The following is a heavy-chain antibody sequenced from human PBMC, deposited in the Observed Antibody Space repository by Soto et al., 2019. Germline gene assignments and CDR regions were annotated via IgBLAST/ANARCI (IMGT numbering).Heavy chain of an antibody. J-gene: IGHJ6*03. CDR3: ARETSTGNYYMDV. Sequence: GGPLTLSCAASGFSFSYYGMNWVRQAPGKGLEWVSYISTSSSNIYYADSVKGRFTISRDNAKNSLSLQMNSLRAADTAVYYCARETSTGNYYMDVWGKGTAVTVSS. CDR2: ISTSSSNI. D-gene: IGHD2-2*01. CDR1: GFSFSYYG. V-gene: IGHV3-48*01.